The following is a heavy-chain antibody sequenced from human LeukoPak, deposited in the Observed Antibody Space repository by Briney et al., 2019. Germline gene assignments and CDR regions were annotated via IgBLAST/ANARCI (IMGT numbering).Heavy chain of an antibody. V-gene: IGHV1-69*13. Sequence: ASVKVSCKASGGTFSSYAISWVRQAPGQGLEWMGGIIPIFGTANYAQKFQGRVTITADESTSTAYMELSSLRSEDTAVYYCARENTGYSYGYNYWGQGTLVTVSS. CDR1: GGTFSSYA. CDR2: IIPIFGTA. CDR3: ARENTGYSYGYNY. J-gene: IGHJ4*02. D-gene: IGHD5-18*01.